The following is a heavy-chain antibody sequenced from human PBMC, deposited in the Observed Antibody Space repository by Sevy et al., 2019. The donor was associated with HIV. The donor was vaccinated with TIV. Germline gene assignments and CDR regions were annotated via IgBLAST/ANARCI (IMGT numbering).Heavy chain of an antibody. D-gene: IGHD3-10*01. J-gene: IGHJ5*02. V-gene: IGHV1-69*13. CDR2: IIPIFGTA. CDR3: ASHGSGSYHNWFDP. CDR1: GGTFSSYA. Sequence: ASLKVSCKASGGTFSSYAISWVRQAPGQGLEWMGGIIPIFGTANYAQKFQGRVTITADESTSTAYMELSSLRSEDTAVYYCASHGSGSYHNWFDPWGQGTLVTVSS.